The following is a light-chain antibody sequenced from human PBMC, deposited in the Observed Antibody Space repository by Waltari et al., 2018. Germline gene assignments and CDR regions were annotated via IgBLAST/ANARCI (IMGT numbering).Light chain of an antibody. J-gene: IGKJ2*02. CDR3: QQYATTPRT. CDR1: QSVLYSPNNKNY. V-gene: IGKV4-1*01. Sequence: DIVMTQSPDSLAVSLGERATINCKSSQSVLYSPNNKNYLAWFQQKPGQPPKLLIYWASTRESGVPDRFSGSGSVTDFTLTISSLQAEDVAIYYCQQYATTPRTFGHGTKLEIK. CDR2: WAS.